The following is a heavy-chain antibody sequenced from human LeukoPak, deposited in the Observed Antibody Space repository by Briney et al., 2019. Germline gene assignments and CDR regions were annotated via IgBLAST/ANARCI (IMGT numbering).Heavy chain of an antibody. D-gene: IGHD3-3*01. Sequence: SETLSLTCTVSGGSISSYYWSWIRQPPGKGLEWIGYIYYSGSTNYNPSLKSRVTISVDTPKNQFSLKLSSVTAADTAVYYCARGSDFWSGYYTHYFDYWGQGTLVTVSS. CDR1: GGSISSYY. V-gene: IGHV4-59*01. CDR3: ARGSDFWSGYYTHYFDY. J-gene: IGHJ4*02. CDR2: IYYSGST.